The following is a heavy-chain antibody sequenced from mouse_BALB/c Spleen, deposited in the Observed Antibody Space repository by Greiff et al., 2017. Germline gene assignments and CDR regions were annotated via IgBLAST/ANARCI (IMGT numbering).Heavy chain of an antibody. J-gene: IGHJ2*01. V-gene: IGHV5-6-3*01. CDR1: GFTFSSYG. CDR2: INSNGGST. D-gene: IGHD2-4*01. Sequence: EVQLVESGGGLVQPGGSLKLSCAASGFTFSSYGMSWVRQTPDKRLELVATINSNGGSTYYPDSVKGRFTISRDNAKNTLYLQMSSLKSEDTAMYYCARDRGNRDYGFYYFDYWGQGTTLTVSS. CDR3: ARDRGNRDYGFYYFDY.